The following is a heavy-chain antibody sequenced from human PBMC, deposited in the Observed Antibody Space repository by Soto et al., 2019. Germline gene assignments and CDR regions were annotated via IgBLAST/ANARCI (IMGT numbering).Heavy chain of an antibody. Sequence: QVQLQESGPGLVKPSETLSLSCSVSGGSISGHYWSWVRQTPGKGLGCIGYMYYSGSTNYNPSLKRRVTIAVDTSKNHFSLRLTSVTTADTDVYYCENGPYYDLIWNYYYMDVWGKGTTVTVSS. CDR3: ENGPYYDLIWNYYYMDV. V-gene: IGHV4-59*08. CDR2: MYYSGST. D-gene: IGHD3-16*01. CDR1: GGSISGHY. J-gene: IGHJ6*03.